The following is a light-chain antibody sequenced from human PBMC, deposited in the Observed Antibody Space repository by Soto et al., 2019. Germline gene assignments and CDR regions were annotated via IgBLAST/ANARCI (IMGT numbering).Light chain of an antibody. CDR1: QAIGTN. V-gene: IGKV1-33*01. Sequence: DIQMTQFPSSLFPLVGDGVTLPSKAVQAIGTNLNWYQQKPGKAPKLLIYDASNLETGVPSRFSGSGSGTDFTFTISSLQPEDIATYYCQQYDNLPYTFGQGTKLEIK. J-gene: IGKJ2*01. CDR2: DAS. CDR3: QQYDNLPYT.